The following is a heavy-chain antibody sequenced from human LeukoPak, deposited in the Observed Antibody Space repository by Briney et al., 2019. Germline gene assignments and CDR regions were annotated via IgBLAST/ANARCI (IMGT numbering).Heavy chain of an antibody. D-gene: IGHD2-21*02. J-gene: IGHJ4*02. CDR1: GYSFTSYW. CDR2: IYPGDSDT. V-gene: IGHV5-51*01. Sequence: GESLKISCKGSGYSFTSYWIGWVRQMPGKGLEWMGIIYPGDSDTRYSPSFQGQVTISADKSTSTAYLQWSSLKASDTAMYYCARQPLVRDCGGDCEFDYWGQGTRVSVSS. CDR3: ARQPLVRDCGGDCEFDY.